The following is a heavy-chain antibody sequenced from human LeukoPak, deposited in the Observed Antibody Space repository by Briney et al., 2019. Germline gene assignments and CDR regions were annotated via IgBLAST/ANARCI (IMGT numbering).Heavy chain of an antibody. CDR1: GGSISSYY. D-gene: IGHD3-10*01. Sequence: PSETLSLTCTVSGGSISSYYWSWIRQPPGKGLEWIGYIYYSGSTNYNPSLKSRVTISVDTSKNQFSLKLSSVTAADTAVYYCASTGSGSYAAEYFQHWGQGTLVTVSS. V-gene: IGHV4-59*01. CDR3: ASTGSGSYAAEYFQH. J-gene: IGHJ1*01. CDR2: IYYSGST.